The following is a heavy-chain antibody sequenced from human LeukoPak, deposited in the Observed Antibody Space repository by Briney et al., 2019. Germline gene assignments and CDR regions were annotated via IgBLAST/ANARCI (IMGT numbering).Heavy chain of an antibody. V-gene: IGHV4-39*07. CDR3: TKGRGI. J-gene: IGHJ4*02. D-gene: IGHD3-10*01. CDR1: GGSISSSTYY. CDR2: VYSSGST. Sequence: SETLSLTCTVSGGSISSSTYYWGWIRQPPGKGLEWIGSVYSSGSTYYNPSLKSRVTISLDTSKNQFSLKLTSVTAADTAIYYCTKGRGIWGQGTLVTVSS.